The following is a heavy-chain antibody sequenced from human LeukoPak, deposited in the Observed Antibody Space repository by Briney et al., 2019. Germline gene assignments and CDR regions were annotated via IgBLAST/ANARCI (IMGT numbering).Heavy chain of an antibody. V-gene: IGHV3-15*01. CDR3: TTVLWFGETRSDY. J-gene: IGHJ4*02. D-gene: IGHD3-10*01. Sequence: GGSLRLSCAASGFTFSNAGMRWVRQAPGKGLEWVGRIKSKTDGGTTDYAAPVKGRFTISRDDSKNTLYLQMNSLKTEDTAVYYCTTVLWFGETRSDYWGQGTLVTVSS. CDR1: GFTFSNAG. CDR2: IKSKTDGGTT.